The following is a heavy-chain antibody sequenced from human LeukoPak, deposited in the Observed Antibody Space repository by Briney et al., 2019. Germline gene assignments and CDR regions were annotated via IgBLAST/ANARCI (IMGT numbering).Heavy chain of an antibody. CDR3: ASLRGYSGYASQGY. D-gene: IGHD5-12*01. CDR2: IYYSGST. V-gene: IGHV4-39*01. CDR1: GGSISSSSAY. J-gene: IGHJ4*02. Sequence: PSETLSLTCTVSGGSISSSSAYWGWIRQPPGKGLEWIGSIYYSGSTYYNPSLKSRVTISVDTSKNQFSLKLSSVTAADTAVYYCASLRGYSGYASQGYWGQGTLVTVSS.